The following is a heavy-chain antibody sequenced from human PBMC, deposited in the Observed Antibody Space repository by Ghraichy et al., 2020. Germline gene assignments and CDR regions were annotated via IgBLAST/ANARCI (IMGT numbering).Heavy chain of an antibody. J-gene: IGHJ6*03. CDR2: IYTSGST. CDR1: GGSISSGSYY. Sequence: SCTVSGGSISSGSYYWSWIRQPAGKGLEWIGRIYTSGSTNYNPSLKSRVTMSVDTSKNQFSLKLSSVTAADTAVYYCARGTTGGTYYYYYYMDVWGKGTTVTVSS. D-gene: IGHD1-1*01. CDR3: ARGTTGGTYYYYYYMDV. V-gene: IGHV4-61*02.